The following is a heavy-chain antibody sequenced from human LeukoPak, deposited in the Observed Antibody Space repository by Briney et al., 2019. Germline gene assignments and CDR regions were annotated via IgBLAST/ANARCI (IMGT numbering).Heavy chain of an antibody. J-gene: IGHJ4*02. D-gene: IGHD1-26*01. CDR2: IYNSAST. CDR1: GRSISSHY. Sequence: SETLSLTCTVSGRSISSHYWSWLRQPPGKGLEWNVNIYNSASTNYNPSLKPRVTMSADTSKNQCSLELSSVTAADTAVYYCAGGGSYRFDFWGQGTLVTVSS. V-gene: IGHV4-59*11. CDR3: AGGGSYRFDF.